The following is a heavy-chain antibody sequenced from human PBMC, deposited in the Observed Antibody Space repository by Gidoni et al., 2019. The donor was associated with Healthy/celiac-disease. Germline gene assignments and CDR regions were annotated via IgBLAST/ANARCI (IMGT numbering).Heavy chain of an antibody. Sequence: QVQLVESGGGVVQPGRSLRLSCAASGFTFSSYGIHWVRQAPGKGLEWVAVIWYDGSNKYDADSVKGRFTISRDNSKNTLYLQMNSLRAEDTAVYYCARDAFEYSSSSPYFDYWGQGTLVTVSS. V-gene: IGHV3-33*01. CDR1: GFTFSSYG. CDR3: ARDAFEYSSSSPYFDY. CDR2: IWYDGSNK. J-gene: IGHJ4*02. D-gene: IGHD6-6*01.